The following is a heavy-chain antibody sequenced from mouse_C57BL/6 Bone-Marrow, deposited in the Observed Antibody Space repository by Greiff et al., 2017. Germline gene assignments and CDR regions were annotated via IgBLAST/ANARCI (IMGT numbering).Heavy chain of an antibody. V-gene: IGHV1-74*01. CDR3: ARSPLITTVVATDWYFDV. J-gene: IGHJ1*03. CDR1: GYTFTSYW. Sequence: QVQLQQPGAELVKPGASVKVSCKASGYTFTSYWMHWVKQRPGQGLEWIGRIHPSDSDTNYNQKFKGKATLTVDKSSSTAYMQLSSLTSEDSAVYYCARSPLITTVVATDWYFDVWGTGTTVTVSS. D-gene: IGHD1-1*01. CDR2: IHPSDSDT.